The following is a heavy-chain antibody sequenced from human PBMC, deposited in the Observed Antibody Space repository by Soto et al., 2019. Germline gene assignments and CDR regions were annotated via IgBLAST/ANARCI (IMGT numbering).Heavy chain of an antibody. CDR1: GGSVSSGSYY. J-gene: IGHJ4*02. V-gene: IGHV4-61*01. Sequence: SETLSLTCTVSGGSVSSGSYYWSWIRQPPGKGLEWIGYIYYSGSTNYNPSLKSRVTISVDTSKNQFSLKLSSVTAADTAVYYCARDPNPRYDFWLSTIWGQGTLVTVSS. CDR2: IYYSGST. CDR3: ARDPNPRYDFWLSTI. D-gene: IGHD3-3*01.